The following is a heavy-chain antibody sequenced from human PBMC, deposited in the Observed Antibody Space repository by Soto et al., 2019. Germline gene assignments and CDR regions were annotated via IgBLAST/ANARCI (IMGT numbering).Heavy chain of an antibody. CDR2: MSYDGSNK. Sequence: LRLSCAASGFTFISYAMHGVRQAPVKGLEWVAVMSYDGSNKYYADSVKGRFTISRDNSKNTLYLQMNSLRAEDTAAYYCARDGPRGYSGYGRRRHQPGMDVWGQGQTVTVSS. D-gene: IGHD5-12*01. CDR1: GFTFISYA. CDR3: ARDGPRGYSGYGRRRHQPGMDV. V-gene: IGHV3-30-3*01. J-gene: IGHJ6*02.